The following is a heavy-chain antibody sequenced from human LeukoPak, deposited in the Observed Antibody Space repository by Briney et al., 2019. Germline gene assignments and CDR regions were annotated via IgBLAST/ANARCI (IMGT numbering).Heavy chain of an antibody. CDR1: GGSISSGTYY. CDR3: ARLQWTDAFDI. V-gene: IGHV4-61*02. CDR2: IYTSGST. D-gene: IGHD6-19*01. J-gene: IGHJ3*02. Sequence: ASETLSLTCTVPGGSISSGTYYWSWIRQPAGKGLEWIGRIYTSGSTNYNPSLKSRVTISVDTSKNQFSLKLSSVTAADTAVYYCARLQWTDAFDIWGQGTMVTVSS.